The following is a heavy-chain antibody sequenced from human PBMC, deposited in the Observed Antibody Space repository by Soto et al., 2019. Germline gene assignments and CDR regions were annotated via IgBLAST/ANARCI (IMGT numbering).Heavy chain of an antibody. V-gene: IGHV3-21*06. CDR2: ISSTTNYI. Sequence: GGSLRLSCAAPGFTFTRYSMNWVRQAPGKGLEWVASISSTTNYIYYGESLKGRLTISRDNAKNSMYLQMNTLRAEDTAVYYCARESEDLSSNLDYWGQGTLVTVYS. CDR1: GFTFTRYS. J-gene: IGHJ4*02. CDR3: ARESEDLSSNLDY.